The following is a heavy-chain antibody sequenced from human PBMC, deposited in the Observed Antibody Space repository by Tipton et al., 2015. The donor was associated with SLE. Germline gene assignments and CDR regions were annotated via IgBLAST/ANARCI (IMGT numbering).Heavy chain of an antibody. CDR3: ARYFYDSSGVCLFDL. J-gene: IGHJ4*02. V-gene: IGHV4-28*01. Sequence: TLSLTCAVSSYSISNDNWWGWIRQPPGKGLEWIGYFYYSGATYYNPSLQGRLSMSLDTSKNQLSLQLSSVTSADTAVYYCARYFYDSSGVCLFDLWGQGTLVTVSS. CDR1: SYSISNDNW. D-gene: IGHD3-22*01. CDR2: FYYSGAT.